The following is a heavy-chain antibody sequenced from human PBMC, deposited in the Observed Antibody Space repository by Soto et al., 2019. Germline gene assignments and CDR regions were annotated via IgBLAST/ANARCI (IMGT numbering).Heavy chain of an antibody. CDR3: ARHKKVGAKVDY. J-gene: IGHJ4*02. Sequence: NPSETLSLTCTVSGGSISSSSYYWGWIRQPPGKGLEWIGSIYYSGSTYYNPSLKSRVTISVDTSKNQFSLKLSSVTAADTAVYYCARHKKVGAKVDYWGQGTLVTVSS. D-gene: IGHD1-26*01. CDR1: GGSISSSSYY. CDR2: IYYSGST. V-gene: IGHV4-39*01.